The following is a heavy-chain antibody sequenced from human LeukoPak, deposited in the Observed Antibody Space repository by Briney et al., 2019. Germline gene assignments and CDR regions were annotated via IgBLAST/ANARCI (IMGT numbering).Heavy chain of an antibody. V-gene: IGHV1-8*01. CDR3: AREQRGGNIGLHP. J-gene: IGHJ5*02. D-gene: IGHD1/OR15-1a*01. CDR2: MNPNSGNT. CDR1: GYTFTSYD. Sequence: ASVKVSCKASGYTFTSYDINWVRQATGQGPEWMGWMNPNSGNTGYAQKFQGRVTMTMNTSINTAYMELSSVRSDDTAVYYCAREQRGGNIGLHPGGQGTPVPASP.